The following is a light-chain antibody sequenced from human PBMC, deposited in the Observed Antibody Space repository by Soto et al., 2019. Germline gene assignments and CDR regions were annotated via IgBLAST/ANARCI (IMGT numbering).Light chain of an antibody. CDR2: AAS. CDR1: QSISSW. V-gene: IGKV1-39*01. J-gene: IGKJ1*01. Sequence: DIQMTQSPSTLSASVGARVTITCRASQSISSWLAWYQQKPGKAPKLLIYAASSLQSGVPSRFSGSGSGTDVTLTISSLQPEEFATYYCQQSYSTPSTSGQGTKV. CDR3: QQSYSTPST.